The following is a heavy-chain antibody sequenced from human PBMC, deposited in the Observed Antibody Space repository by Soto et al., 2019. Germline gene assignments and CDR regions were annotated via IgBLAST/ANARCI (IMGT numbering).Heavy chain of an antibody. J-gene: IGHJ4*02. CDR3: ARVENSSGWCGGFDY. CDR2: IIPIFGTA. Sequence: SVKVSCKASGGTFSSYAISWVRQAPGQGLEWMGGIIPIFGTANYAQKFQGRVTITADESTSTAYMELSSLRSEDTAVYYCARVENSSGWCGGFDYWGQGTLVTVSS. D-gene: IGHD6-19*01. V-gene: IGHV1-69*13. CDR1: GGTFSSYA.